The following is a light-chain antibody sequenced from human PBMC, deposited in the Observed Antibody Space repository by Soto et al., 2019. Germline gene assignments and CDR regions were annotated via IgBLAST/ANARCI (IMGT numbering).Light chain of an antibody. Sequence: DIPLTQSPSYVSASVGDRVTITCRASQGIKNWLAWYQPKPGKAPNLLIYTGSSLHSGVPSRFSCSGSGTDFTLTINIRPPDDFATYYWQQALTLPITYGQGTRLEIK. CDR2: TGS. V-gene: IGKV1-12*01. CDR3: QQALTLPIT. J-gene: IGKJ5*01. CDR1: QGIKNW.